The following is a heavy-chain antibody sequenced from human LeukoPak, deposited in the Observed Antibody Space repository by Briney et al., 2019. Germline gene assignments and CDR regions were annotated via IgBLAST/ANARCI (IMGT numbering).Heavy chain of an antibody. CDR1: GGSISSGDYY. V-gene: IGHV4-30-4*01. Sequence: SETLSLTCTVSGGSISSGDYYWSWIRQPPGKGLEWIGYIYYSGGTYYNPSLKSRVTISVDTSKNQFSLKLSSVTAADTAVYYCARDGDYYDSSGYYSTKYYYYYGMDVWGQGTTVTVSS. CDR2: IYYSGGT. CDR3: ARDGDYYDSSGYYSTKYYYYYGMDV. D-gene: IGHD3-22*01. J-gene: IGHJ6*02.